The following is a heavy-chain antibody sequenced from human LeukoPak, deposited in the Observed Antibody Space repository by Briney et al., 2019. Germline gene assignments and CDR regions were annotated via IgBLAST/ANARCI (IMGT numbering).Heavy chain of an antibody. CDR3: ARVDSSGWYDY. CDR1: GGSISSYY. CDR2: IYYSGST. D-gene: IGHD6-19*01. Sequence: SETLSLTCTVSGGSISSYYWSWIRQPPGKGLEWIGYIYYSGSTNYNPPLKSRVTISVDTSKNQFSLKLSSVTAADTAVYYCARVDSSGWYDYWGQGTLVTVSS. J-gene: IGHJ4*02. V-gene: IGHV4-59*01.